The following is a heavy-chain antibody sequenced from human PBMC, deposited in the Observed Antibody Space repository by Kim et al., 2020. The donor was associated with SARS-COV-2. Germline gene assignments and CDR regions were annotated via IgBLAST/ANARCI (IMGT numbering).Heavy chain of an antibody. CDR3: ARLMTTVVTPDY. Sequence: YFNPSLKSRVTISVDTSMTQFSLKLSSVTAADTAVYYCARLMTTVVTPDYWGQGTLVTVSS. V-gene: IGHV4-39*01. D-gene: IGHD4-17*01. J-gene: IGHJ4*02.